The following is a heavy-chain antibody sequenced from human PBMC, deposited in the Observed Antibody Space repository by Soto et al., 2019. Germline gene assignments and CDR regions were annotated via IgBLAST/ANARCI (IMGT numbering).Heavy chain of an antibody. J-gene: IGHJ4*02. CDR3: ARCGAYYDFWSGNYYFDY. CDR1: GFSLSTSGVG. CDR2: IYWDDDK. V-gene: IGHV2-5*02. D-gene: IGHD3-3*01. Sequence: QITLKESGPTLVKPTQTLTLTCTFSGFSLSTSGVGVGWIRQTPGKALEWLALIYWDDDKRYSPSLKSRLTITKDTSKNQVVLTMTNMDPVDTATYYCARCGAYYDFWSGNYYFDYWGQGTLVTVSS.